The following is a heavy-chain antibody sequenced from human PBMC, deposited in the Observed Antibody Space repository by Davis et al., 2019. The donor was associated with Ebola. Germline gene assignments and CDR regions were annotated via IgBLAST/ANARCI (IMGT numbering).Heavy chain of an antibody. V-gene: IGHV3-23*01. CDR3: AKGSIVVVTAIQG. D-gene: IGHD2-21*02. J-gene: IGHJ4*02. Sequence: PGGSLGLSCAASGFTFSSYAMSWVRQAPGKGLEWVSAISGSGGSTYYADSVKGRFTISRDNSKNTLYLQMNSLRAEDTAVYYCAKGSIVVVTAIQGWGQGTLVTVSS. CDR1: GFTFSSYA. CDR2: ISGSGGST.